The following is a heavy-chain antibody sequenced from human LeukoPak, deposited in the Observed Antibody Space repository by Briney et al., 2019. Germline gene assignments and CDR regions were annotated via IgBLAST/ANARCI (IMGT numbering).Heavy chain of an antibody. J-gene: IGHJ6*02. CDR2: INPNRGGT. D-gene: IGHD6-19*01. V-gene: IGHV1-2*02. CDR1: GYTFTGYY. Sequence: ASLKVSCKASGYTFTGYYMHWVRQAPGQGLEWMGWINPNRGGTNYAQKFQGRVTMTRDTAISTAYMELSRLRSDDTAVYYCARDREYSSGWPYYYYYYGMDVWGQGTTVTVSS. CDR3: ARDREYSSGWPYYYYYYGMDV.